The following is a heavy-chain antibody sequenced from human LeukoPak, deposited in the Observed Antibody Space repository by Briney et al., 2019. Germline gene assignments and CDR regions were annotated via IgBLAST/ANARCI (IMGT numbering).Heavy chain of an antibody. CDR1: GYTFTSYY. V-gene: IGHV1-2*02. CDR3: ALGDSGYDCFDY. J-gene: IGHJ4*02. D-gene: IGHD5-12*01. CDR2: INPNSGGT. Sequence: ASVKVSCKASGYTFTSYYMHWVRQAPGQGLEWMGWINPNSGGTNYAQKFQGRVTMTRDTSISTAYMELSRLRSDDTAVYYCALGDSGYDCFDYWGQGTLVTVSS.